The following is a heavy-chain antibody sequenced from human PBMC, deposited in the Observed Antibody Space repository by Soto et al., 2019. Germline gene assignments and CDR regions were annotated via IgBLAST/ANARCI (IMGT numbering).Heavy chain of an antibody. CDR2: IYHSGST. V-gene: IGHV4-30-2*05. CDR3: ARDSVPYGSGSPVLKY. J-gene: IGHJ4*02. Sequence: SETLSLTCAVSGGSISSGGYSWSWIRQPPGKGLEWIGYIYHSGSTYYNPSLKSRVTVTRDTSASTAYMEVSSLRSEDTAVYYCARDSVPYGSGSPVLKYWGQGTLVTVSS. D-gene: IGHD3-10*01. CDR1: GGSISSGGYS.